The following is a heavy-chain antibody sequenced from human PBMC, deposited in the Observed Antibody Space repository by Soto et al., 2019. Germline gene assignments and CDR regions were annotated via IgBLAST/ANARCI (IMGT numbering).Heavy chain of an antibody. J-gene: IGHJ3*02. CDR2: IVVGSGNT. D-gene: IGHD3-16*01. CDR3: ATIPMITFGGVPEDI. V-gene: IGHV1-58*02. Sequence: SVKVSCKASGFTFTSSAMQWVRQARGQRLEWIGWIVVGSGNTNYAQKFQERVTITRDMSTSTAYMELSSLRSEDTAVYYCATIPMITFGGVPEDIWGQGTMVTVSS. CDR1: GFTFTSSA.